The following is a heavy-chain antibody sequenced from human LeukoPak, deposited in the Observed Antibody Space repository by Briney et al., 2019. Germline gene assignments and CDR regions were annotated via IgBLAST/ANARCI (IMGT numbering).Heavy chain of an antibody. V-gene: IGHV3-30*02. Sequence: GGSLRLSCAASGFIFSSYGMHWVRQAPGKGLEWVAFIRYDGTNKYYADSVKGRFTISRDNSKNTLYLQMNSLRAEDTAVYYCARAGSYGPPYFDYWGQGTLVTVSS. J-gene: IGHJ4*02. CDR3: ARAGSYGPPYFDY. CDR2: IRYDGTNK. D-gene: IGHD5-18*01. CDR1: GFIFSSYG.